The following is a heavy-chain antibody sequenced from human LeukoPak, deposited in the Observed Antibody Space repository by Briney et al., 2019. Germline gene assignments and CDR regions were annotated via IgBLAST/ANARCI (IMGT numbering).Heavy chain of an antibody. CDR1: GFTFRSYG. CDR3: ATYYYDSGGFHFHH. J-gene: IGHJ1*01. D-gene: IGHD3-22*01. V-gene: IGHV3-64*01. Sequence: GGSLRLSCAASGFTFRSYGTLWVRQAPGKGLEYVSAISSNGGRTYYANSVKGRFTISRDNSRNTLYLQMGSLRAEDMAVYYCATYYYDSGGFHFHHWGQGTLVTVSS. CDR2: ISSNGGRT.